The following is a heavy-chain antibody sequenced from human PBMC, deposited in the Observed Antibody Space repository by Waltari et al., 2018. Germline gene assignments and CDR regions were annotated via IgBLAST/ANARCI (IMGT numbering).Heavy chain of an antibody. CDR1: GFTFSTYG. V-gene: IGHV3-30*18. D-gene: IGHD6-13*01. CDR2: ISYDGSNE. J-gene: IGHJ4*02. CDR3: AKELAGAAAH. Sequence: QVHLVESGGGVVQPGRSLRLSCAASGFTFSTYGMHWVRQAPGKGLEWMEIISYDGSNENYSDCVKDRLTISRKKYTNTLYLQMNSLRGDDAALYYCAKELAGAAAHWGQGILVTVSS.